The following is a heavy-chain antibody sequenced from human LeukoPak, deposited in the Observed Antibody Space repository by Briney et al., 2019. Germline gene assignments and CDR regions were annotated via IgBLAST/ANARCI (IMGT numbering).Heavy chain of an antibody. CDR1: GGSISSYY. CDR3: ARAIYSGYDAFDI. CDR2: IYYSGST. D-gene: IGHD5-12*01. Sequence: SETLSLTCTVSGGSISSYYWGWIRQPPGKGLEWIGYIYYSGSTNYNPSLKSRVTISVDTSKNQFSLKLSSVTAADTAVYYCARAIYSGYDAFDIWGQGTMVTVSS. J-gene: IGHJ3*02. V-gene: IGHV4-59*01.